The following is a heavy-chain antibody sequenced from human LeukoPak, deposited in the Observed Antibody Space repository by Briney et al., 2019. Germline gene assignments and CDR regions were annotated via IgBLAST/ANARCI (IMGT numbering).Heavy chain of an antibody. CDR3: TNVYDTSGVRGNY. CDR1: GFTFSSYA. D-gene: IGHD3-22*01. CDR2: ISGSGGST. Sequence: GGSLRLSCAASGFTFSSYAMSWVRQAPGKGLEWVSAISGSGGSTYYADSVKGRFTISRDNSKNTLYLQMNSLRAEDTAVYYCTNVYDTSGVRGNYWGQGTLVTVSS. V-gene: IGHV3-23*01. J-gene: IGHJ4*02.